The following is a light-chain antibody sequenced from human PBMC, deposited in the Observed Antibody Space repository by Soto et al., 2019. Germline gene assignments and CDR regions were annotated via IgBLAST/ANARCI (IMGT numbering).Light chain of an antibody. CDR3: QQYNSYSAT. CDR1: QSISSW. V-gene: IGKV1-5*01. CDR2: DAY. J-gene: IGKJ2*01. Sequence: DIQMTQSPSTLSASVGDRVTITCRASQSISSWLAWYQQKPGKAPKLLIYDAYSLESGVPSRFSGSGSGTEFTLTISSLQPDDFATYHCQQYNSYSATFGQGTKLEIK.